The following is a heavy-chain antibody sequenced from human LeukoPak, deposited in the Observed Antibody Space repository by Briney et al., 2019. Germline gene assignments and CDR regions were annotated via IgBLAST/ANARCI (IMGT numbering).Heavy chain of an antibody. Sequence: PSETLSLTCTVSGGSISSYYWSWIRQPAGKGLEWIGRIYTSGSTNYNPSLKSRVTMSVDTSKNQFSLKLSPVTAADTAVYYCARDRYYYGSGSPKFDYWGQGTLVTVSS. J-gene: IGHJ4*02. CDR1: GGSISSYY. CDR3: ARDRYYYGSGSPKFDY. D-gene: IGHD3-10*01. CDR2: IYTSGST. V-gene: IGHV4-4*07.